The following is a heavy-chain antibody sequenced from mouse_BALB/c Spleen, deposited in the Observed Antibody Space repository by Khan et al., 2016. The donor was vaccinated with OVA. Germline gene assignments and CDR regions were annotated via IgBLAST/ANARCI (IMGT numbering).Heavy chain of an antibody. J-gene: IGHJ4*01. CDR3: ARPPYFSYVLVY. V-gene: IGHV9-3-1*01. Sequence: QIQLVQSGPELKKPGETVKISCKASGYTFTNSVMNWVKQAPGKGLKWMGWINTYTGEPTYADDFKGRFAFSLETSASTAYLQINNLKSEDTATYFCARPPYFSYVLVYWGQGTSVTVSS. D-gene: IGHD2-10*01. CDR2: INTYTGEP. CDR1: GYTFTNSV.